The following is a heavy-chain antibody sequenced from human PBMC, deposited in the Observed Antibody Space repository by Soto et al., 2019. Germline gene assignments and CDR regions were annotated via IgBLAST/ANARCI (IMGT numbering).Heavy chain of an antibody. V-gene: IGHV4-59*11. Sequence: PSETLSLTCTVSVGSSSSHYWSWIRQPPGKGLEWIGYIYYSGSTSYNPSLQSRVTISVDTSKNQFSLKLTSVTTADTAVYYCARGWGSYDSSGHDAFDIWGQGTMVTVSS. CDR1: VGSSSSHY. CDR2: IYYSGST. D-gene: IGHD3-22*01. CDR3: ARGWGSYDSSGHDAFDI. J-gene: IGHJ3*02.